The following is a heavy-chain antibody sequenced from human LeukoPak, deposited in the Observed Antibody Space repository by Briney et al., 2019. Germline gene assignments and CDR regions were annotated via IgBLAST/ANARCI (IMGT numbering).Heavy chain of an antibody. CDR2: ISYEGSNK. CDR1: APTLRTYD. V-gene: IGHV3-33*05. J-gene: IGHJ5*02. Sequence: RRSMRLSSPPAAPTLRTYDMHWVRHAQDKGLEWDASISYEGSNKHYADSVKGRFTISRDNSKNTLYLQMNSLRVEDTAVYYCARDGPGSYYNNWFDPWGQGTLVTVSS. CDR3: ARDGPGSYYNNWFDP. D-gene: IGHD3-10*01.